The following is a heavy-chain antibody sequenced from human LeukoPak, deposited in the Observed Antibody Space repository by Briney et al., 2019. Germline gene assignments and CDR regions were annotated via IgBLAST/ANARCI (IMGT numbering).Heavy chain of an antibody. Sequence: SETLSLTCAVYGGSFSGYYWSWIRQPPGKGLEWIGEINHSGSTNYNPSLKSRVTISVDTSKNQFTPKLSSVTAADTAVYYCASPAQGYYYYGMDVWGQGTTVTVSS. CDR3: ASPAQGYYYYGMDV. V-gene: IGHV4-34*01. J-gene: IGHJ6*02. CDR2: INHSGST. CDR1: GGSFSGYY.